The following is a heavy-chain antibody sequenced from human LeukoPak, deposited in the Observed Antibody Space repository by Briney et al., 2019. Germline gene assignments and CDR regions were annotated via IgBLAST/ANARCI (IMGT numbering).Heavy chain of an antibody. V-gene: IGHV4-59*08. CDR3: ARIHGDQGDY. Sequence: SETLSLTCTVSGGSISSYYWSWIRQPPGKGLEWIGYIYYSGSTNYNPSLKSRVTISVDTSKNQFSLKLSSVTAADTAVYYCARIHGDQGDYWGQGTLVTVSS. CDR1: GGSISSYY. CDR2: IYYSGST. D-gene: IGHD3-10*01. J-gene: IGHJ4*02.